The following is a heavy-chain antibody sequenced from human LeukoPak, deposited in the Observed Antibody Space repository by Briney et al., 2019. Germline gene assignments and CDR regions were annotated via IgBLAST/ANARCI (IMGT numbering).Heavy chain of an antibody. CDR3: ARLRDGYRYGADY. J-gene: IGHJ4*02. V-gene: IGHV4-61*05. CDR2: IYYSGST. D-gene: IGHD5-18*01. CDR1: GGSITSSSYY. Sequence: SETLSLTCTVSGGSITSSSYYWSWIRQPPGKGLEWIGYIYYSGSTNYNPSLKSRVTISVDTSKNQFSLKLSPVTAADTAVYYCARLRDGYRYGADYWGQGTLVTAS.